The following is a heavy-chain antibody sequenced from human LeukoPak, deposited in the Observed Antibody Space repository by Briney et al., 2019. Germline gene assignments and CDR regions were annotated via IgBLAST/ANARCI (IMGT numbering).Heavy chain of an antibody. CDR2: IPAGGSNT. J-gene: IGHJ3*02. D-gene: IGHD7-27*01. V-gene: IGHV3-23*01. Sequence: PGGSLRLSCVGSGFPFRTYGMSWVRQAQGKGLEWVSGIPAGGSNTYYADSVKGRFTISRDNTENTLYLQMNSLRAEDTAVYYCARKALTGSHSGPFDIWGQGTFVTVSS. CDR1: GFPFRTYG. CDR3: ARKALTGSHSGPFDI.